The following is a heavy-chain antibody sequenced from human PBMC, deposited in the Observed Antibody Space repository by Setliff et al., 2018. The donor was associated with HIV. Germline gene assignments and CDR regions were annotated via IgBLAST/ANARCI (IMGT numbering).Heavy chain of an antibody. J-gene: IGHJ6*03. CDR1: RGSISSHY. D-gene: IGHD3-22*01. Sequence: LSLTCTVSRGSISSHYWSWIRQPPGKGLEWIGFVYYSGDTNYNPSLKSRASISLDTSKNQFSLNLTSSSAADTAVYYCARGPATSGLAYYMDVWGKGTTVTVSS. CDR2: VYYSGDT. CDR3: ARGPATSGLAYYMDV. V-gene: IGHV4-59*11.